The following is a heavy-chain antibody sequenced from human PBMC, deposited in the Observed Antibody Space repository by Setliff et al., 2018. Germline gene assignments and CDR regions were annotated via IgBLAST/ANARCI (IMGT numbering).Heavy chain of an antibody. CDR3: ARQPGRYNSPINWFDP. D-gene: IGHD6-19*01. J-gene: IGHJ5*02. V-gene: IGHV4-59*02. Sequence: PSETLSLTCSVSGGAVSGDYWTWIRQPPGKGLEYIGYINYSGSTNYNPSLKSRVTISGDTSKNQVSLRLSSVTAADTAVYYCARQPGRYNSPINWFDPWGQGTLVTVSS. CDR1: GGAVSGDY. CDR2: INYSGST.